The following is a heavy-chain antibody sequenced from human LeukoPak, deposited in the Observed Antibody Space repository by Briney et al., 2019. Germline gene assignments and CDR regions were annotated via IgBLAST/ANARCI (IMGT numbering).Heavy chain of an antibody. Sequence: SETLSLTCTVSGGSISNSYWSYWTWIRQPPGKGLEWIAYVYYSGSTNYNPSLKSRVSISVDTSKNQFSLKLSSVTAADTAVYYCAGGRVWLAFDSWGQGTLLTVSS. CDR3: AGGRVWLAFDS. CDR2: VYYSGST. J-gene: IGHJ4*02. V-gene: IGHV4-59*01. D-gene: IGHD5-18*01. CDR1: GGSISNSY.